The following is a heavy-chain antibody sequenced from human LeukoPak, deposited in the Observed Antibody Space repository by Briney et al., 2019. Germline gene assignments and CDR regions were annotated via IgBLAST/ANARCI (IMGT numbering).Heavy chain of an antibody. J-gene: IGHJ4*02. Sequence: HPGGSLRLSCAASGFTFSSSAMSWVRQAPGKGLEWVSSISGSGGSTYYADPVKGRFTISRDNSKNTLYLQMNSLRAEDTAVYYCAKGPLLWDWGQGTLVTVSS. V-gene: IGHV3-23*01. CDR2: ISGSGGST. D-gene: IGHD2/OR15-2a*01. CDR3: AKGPLLWD. CDR1: GFTFSSSA.